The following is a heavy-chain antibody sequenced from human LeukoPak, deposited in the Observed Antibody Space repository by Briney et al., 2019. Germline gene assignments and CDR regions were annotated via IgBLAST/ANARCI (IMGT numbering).Heavy chain of an antibody. Sequence: PGGSLRLSCAASGFTFSSYEMNWVRQAPGKGLEWVSYISSSASTIYYADSVKGRFTISRDNAKNSLYLQMNSLRAEDTAVYYCARDGMYSSSWITDYWGQGTLVTVSS. CDR2: ISSSASTI. CDR1: GFTFSSYE. D-gene: IGHD6-13*01. V-gene: IGHV3-48*03. CDR3: ARDGMYSSSWITDY. J-gene: IGHJ4*02.